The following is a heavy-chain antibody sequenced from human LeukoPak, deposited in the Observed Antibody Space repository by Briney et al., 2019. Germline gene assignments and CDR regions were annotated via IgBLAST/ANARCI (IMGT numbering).Heavy chain of an antibody. D-gene: IGHD2-2*01. CDR3: AKDQRPIVVVPAAMYY. CDR1: GFTFSSYG. Sequence: GGSLRLSCAASGFTFSSYGMHWVRQAPGKGLEWVAFIRYDGSNKYYADSVKGRFTISRDNSKNTLYLQMNSLRAEDTAVYYCAKDQRPIVVVPAAMYYWGQGTLVTVSS. J-gene: IGHJ4*02. V-gene: IGHV3-30*02. CDR2: IRYDGSNK.